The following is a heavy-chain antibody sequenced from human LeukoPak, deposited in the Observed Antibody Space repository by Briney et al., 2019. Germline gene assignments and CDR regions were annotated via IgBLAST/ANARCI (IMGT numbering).Heavy chain of an antibody. J-gene: IGHJ4*02. V-gene: IGHV1-69*13. D-gene: IGHD5-18*01. CDR2: IIPIFGTA. CDR3: ASDRSGRGYSYGYGGFGY. Sequence: SVKVSCKASGGTFSSYAISWVRQAPGQGLEWMGGIIPIFGTANYPQKFQGRVTITADESTSTAYMELSSLRSEDTAVYYCASDRSGRGYSYGYGGFGYWGQGTLVTVSS. CDR1: GGTFSSYA.